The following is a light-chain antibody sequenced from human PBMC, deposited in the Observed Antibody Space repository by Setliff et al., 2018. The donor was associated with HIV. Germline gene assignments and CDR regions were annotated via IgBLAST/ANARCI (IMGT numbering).Light chain of an antibody. Sequence: QSVLAQPPSVSGSPGQSIIISCTGTTSDIGSYNRVSWYQQRPGTAPKLIIYEVNKRPSGVSNRFSGSKSGTTASLAISGLQADDEADYYCCSYAGSNIFVVFGTGNKVTVL. V-gene: IGLV2-23*02. J-gene: IGLJ1*01. CDR3: CSYAGSNIFVV. CDR1: TSDIGSYNR. CDR2: EVN.